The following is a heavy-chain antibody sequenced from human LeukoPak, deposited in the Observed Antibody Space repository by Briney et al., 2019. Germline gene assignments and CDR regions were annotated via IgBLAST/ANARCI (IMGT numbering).Heavy chain of an antibody. CDR1: GFTFSNYW. J-gene: IGHJ4*02. CDR2: INSDGSST. CDR3: AKDGGVGANYFDY. V-gene: IGHV3-74*01. D-gene: IGHD2-8*02. Sequence: PTGGSLRLSCAASGFTFSNYWMHWARQAPGKGLVWVSRINSDGSSTNYADSVKGRFTISRDNAKNTLYLQMSSLRAEDTAVYYCAKDGGVGANYFDYWGQGTLVTVSS.